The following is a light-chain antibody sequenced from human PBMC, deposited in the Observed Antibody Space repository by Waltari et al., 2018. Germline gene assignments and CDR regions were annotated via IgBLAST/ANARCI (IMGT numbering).Light chain of an antibody. V-gene: IGLV1-44*01. CDR3: AAWDDSLNGPV. CDR2: STN. CDR1: SSNIGSNT. Sequence: QSVLTQPPSASGTPGQRVTISCSGSSSNIGSNTVNWYQQLPGTAPKLLIYSTNQRPSGFPVRFSGSKSGTSASLAISGLQSGDDADYYCAAWDDSLNGPVFGGGTKLTVL. J-gene: IGLJ3*02.